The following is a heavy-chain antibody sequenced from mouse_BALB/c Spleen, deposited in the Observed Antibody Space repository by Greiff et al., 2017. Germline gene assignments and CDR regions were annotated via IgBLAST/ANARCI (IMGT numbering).Heavy chain of an antibody. CDR1: GFTFSSFG. Sequence: EVQRVESGGGLVQPGGSRKLSCAASGFTFSSFGMHWVRQAPEKGLEWVAYIGSGSSTIYYADTVKGRFTISRDNPKNTLFLQMTSLRSEDTAMYYCARTNGNWAMDYWGQGTSVTVSA. J-gene: IGHJ4*01. D-gene: IGHD2-1*01. CDR3: ARTNGNWAMDY. V-gene: IGHV5-17*02. CDR2: IGSGSSTI.